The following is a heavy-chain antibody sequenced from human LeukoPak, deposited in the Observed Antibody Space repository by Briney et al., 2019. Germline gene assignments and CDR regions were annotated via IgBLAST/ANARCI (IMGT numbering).Heavy chain of an antibody. J-gene: IGHJ3*02. V-gene: IGHV3-30*02. Sequence: GGSVTLFCAASGFTFSSFGMLWARQAPGKGREWVALIRYDRINKYYADSVKGRFTISRDNSKKTLYLKMKSLRGEDTAAYYCARDMPPDALDTWGQGTMVTVSS. CDR2: IRYDRINK. D-gene: IGHD2-2*01. CDR3: ARDMPPDALDT. CDR1: GFTFSSFG.